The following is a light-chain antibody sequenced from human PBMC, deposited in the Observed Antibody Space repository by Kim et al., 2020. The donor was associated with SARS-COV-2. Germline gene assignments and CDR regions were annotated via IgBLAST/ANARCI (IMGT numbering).Light chain of an antibody. CDR2: KAS. CDR3: QQYNSYPWT. V-gene: IGKV1-5*03. CDR1: QSISSW. J-gene: IGKJ1*01. Sequence: DIQMTQSPSTLSASIGDRITITCRASQSISSWLAWYQQKPGKPPKLQIHKASSLESGVPSRFSGSASGTEFTLTISSLQPDDFATYYCQQYNSYPWTFGQGTKVDIK.